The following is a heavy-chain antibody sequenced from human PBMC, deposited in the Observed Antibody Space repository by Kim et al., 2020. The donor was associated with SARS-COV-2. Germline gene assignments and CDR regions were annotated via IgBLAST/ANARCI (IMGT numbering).Heavy chain of an antibody. D-gene: IGHD6-6*01. CDR2: INHSGST. J-gene: IGHJ5*02. V-gene: IGHV4-34*01. CDR3: ARGSRSSSSRVGWFDP. CDR1: GGSFSGYY. Sequence: SETLSLTCAVYGGSFSGYYWSWIRQPPGKGLEWIGEINHSGSTNYNPSLKSRVTISVDTSKNQFSLKLSSVTAADTAVYYCARGSRSSSSRVGWFDPWG.